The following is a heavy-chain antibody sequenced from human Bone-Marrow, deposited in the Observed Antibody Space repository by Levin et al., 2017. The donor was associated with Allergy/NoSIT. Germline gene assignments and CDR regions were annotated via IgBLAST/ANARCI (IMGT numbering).Heavy chain of an antibody. J-gene: IGHJ4*02. CDR2: IIPILGIA. CDR1: GGTFSSYT. Sequence: ASVKVSCKASGGTFSSYTISWVRQAPGQGLEWMGRIIPILGIANYAQKFQGRVTITADKSTSTAYMELSSLRSEDTAVYYCAQGRTTVTISAPFDYWGQGTLVTVSS. V-gene: IGHV1-69*02. CDR3: AQGRTTVTISAPFDY. D-gene: IGHD4-17*01.